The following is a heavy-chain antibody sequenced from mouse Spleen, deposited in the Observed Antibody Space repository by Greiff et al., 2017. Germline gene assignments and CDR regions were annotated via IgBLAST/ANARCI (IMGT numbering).Heavy chain of an antibody. CDR3: ARQGGKNWYFDV. CDR2: ISSGGSYT. D-gene: IGHD2-1*01. Sequence: EVQGVESGGDLVKPGGSLKLSCAASGFTFSSYGMSWVRQTPDKRLEWVATISSGGSYTYYPDSVKGRFTISRDNAKNTLYLQMSSLKSEDTAMYYCARQGGKNWYFDVWGAGTTVTVSS. CDR1: GFTFSSYG. J-gene: IGHJ1*01. V-gene: IGHV5-6*01.